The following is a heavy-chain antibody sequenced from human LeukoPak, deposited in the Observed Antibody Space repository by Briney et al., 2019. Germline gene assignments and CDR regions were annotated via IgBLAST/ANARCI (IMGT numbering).Heavy chain of an antibody. CDR3: AKDSSLDDSSGYYQGLDY. CDR2: ISSSSSYM. D-gene: IGHD3-22*01. J-gene: IGHJ4*02. V-gene: IGHV3-21*01. Sequence: KPGGSLRLSCAASGFTFSSYSMNWVRQAPGKWLEWVSSISSSSSYMYYADSVKGRFTITRNNAKNSLYLQMNSMRADDTAVYYCAKDSSLDDSSGYYQGLDYWGQGTLVTVSS. CDR1: GFTFSSYS.